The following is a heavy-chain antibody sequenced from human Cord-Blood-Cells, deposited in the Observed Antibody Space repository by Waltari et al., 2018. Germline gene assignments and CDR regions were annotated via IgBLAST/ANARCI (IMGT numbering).Heavy chain of an antibody. D-gene: IGHD2-21*02. Sequence: EVQLLESGGGLVQPGGSLRLSCAASGFTFSSYAMSCVRQAPGKGLEWVSAISGSGGSTYYADSVKGRFTISRDNSKNTLYLQMNSLRAEDTAVYYCAKDHGGNSYFDYWGQGTLVTVSS. V-gene: IGHV3-23*01. CDR3: AKDHGGNSYFDY. CDR2: ISGSGGST. CDR1: GFTFSSYA. J-gene: IGHJ4*02.